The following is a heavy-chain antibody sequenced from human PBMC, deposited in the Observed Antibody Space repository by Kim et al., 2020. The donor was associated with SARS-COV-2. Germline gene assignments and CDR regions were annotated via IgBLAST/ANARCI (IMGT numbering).Heavy chain of an antibody. V-gene: IGHV3-48*04. J-gene: IGHJ4*02. D-gene: IGHD1-26*01. CDR3: ARDLWPFVRGVGLYRESPAYHFDS. Sequence: GGSLRLSCAASGFVFSHYNMNWVRQTPGRGLEWVSYISGSSSTIYYAESVKGRFTISRDNGNNALYLQMSGLRVEDTAVYYCARDLWPFVRGVGLYRESPAYHFDSWGQGALVTVSS. CDR2: ISGSSSTI. CDR1: GFVFSHYN.